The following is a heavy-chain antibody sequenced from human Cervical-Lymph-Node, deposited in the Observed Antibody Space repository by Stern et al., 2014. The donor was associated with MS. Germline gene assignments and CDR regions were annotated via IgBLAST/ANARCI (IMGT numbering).Heavy chain of an antibody. D-gene: IGHD3-16*01. CDR1: GGTFSSYA. V-gene: IGHV1-69*01. CDR2: IIPMSGPA. J-gene: IGHJ5*02. Sequence: VQLEESGAEVKKPGSSVKVSCKGSGGTFSSYAISWVRQAPGQGFEWMGGIIPMSGPANYAQKFQGRVTITADESTSTAYMELSSLRSEDTAVYYCARERGLTWGQGTLVTVSS. CDR3: ARERGLT.